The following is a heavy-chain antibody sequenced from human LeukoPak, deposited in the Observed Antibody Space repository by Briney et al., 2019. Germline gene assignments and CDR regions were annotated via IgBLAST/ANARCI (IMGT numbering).Heavy chain of an antibody. J-gene: IGHJ3*02. CDR2: IKQDGSEK. D-gene: IGHD2-15*01. CDR1: GFTFSSHW. V-gene: IGHV3-7*05. CDR3: AGSRVPGAVDI. Sequence: GGSLRLSCAASGFTFSSHWMNWVRQAPGKGLEWVANIKQDGSEKYCVDSVKGRFTISRNNAKKSLYLQMNSLRAEDTAVYYCAGSRVPGAVDIWGQGTMVTVSS.